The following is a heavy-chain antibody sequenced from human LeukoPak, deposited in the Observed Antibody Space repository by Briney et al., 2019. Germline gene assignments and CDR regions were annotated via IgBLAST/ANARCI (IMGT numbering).Heavy chain of an antibody. J-gene: IGHJ6*03. CDR3: AKAFTSDYHSLYYNYYMDV. Sequence: PGGSLRLSCAASGFTFRSYAMHWVRQAPGKGLEWVAVISYDGSNKYFGDSVKGRFTISRDNSKNTLYLQMDSLRAEDTAIYYCAKAFTSDYHSLYYNYYMDVWGKGTTVTVSS. V-gene: IGHV3-30*18. CDR1: GFTFRSYA. CDR2: ISYDGSNK. D-gene: IGHD3-10*01.